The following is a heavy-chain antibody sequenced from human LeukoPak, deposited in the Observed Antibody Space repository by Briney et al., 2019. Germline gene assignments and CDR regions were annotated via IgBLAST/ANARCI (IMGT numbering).Heavy chain of an antibody. CDR3: ARLSGSGGQFDY. CDR2: IYYSGST. CDR1: GGSISSSSYY. J-gene: IGHJ4*02. V-gene: IGHV4-39*01. D-gene: IGHD3-10*01. Sequence: SETLSLTGTVSGGSISSSSYYWGWIRQPPGKGLEWIGPIYYSGSTYYNPSLKSRVTISVDTSKNQFSLKLSSVTAADTAVYYCARLSGSGGQFDYWGQGTLVTVSS.